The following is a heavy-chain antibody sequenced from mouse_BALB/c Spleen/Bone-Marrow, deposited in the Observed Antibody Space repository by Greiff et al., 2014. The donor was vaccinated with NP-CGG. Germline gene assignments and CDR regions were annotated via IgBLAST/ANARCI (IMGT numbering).Heavy chain of an antibody. CDR3: AIYYYGSSGFAY. J-gene: IGHJ3*01. V-gene: IGHV14-3*02. CDR2: IDPANGNT. D-gene: IGHD1-1*01. Sequence: EVQLQQSGAELVKPGASVKLSCTASGFNIKDTYMHWVKQRPEQGLEWIGRIDPANGNTKYDPKFQGKATITADTSSNTAYLQLSSLTSEDTAVYYCAIYYYGSSGFAYWGQGTQVTVSA. CDR1: GFNIKDTY.